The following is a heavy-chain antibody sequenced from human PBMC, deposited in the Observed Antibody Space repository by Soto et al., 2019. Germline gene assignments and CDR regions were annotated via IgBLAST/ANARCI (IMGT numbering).Heavy chain of an antibody. V-gene: IGHV1-69*06. Sequence: SVKVSCKASGGTFSSYAISWVRQAPGQGLEWMGGIIPIFGTANYAQKFQGRVTITADKSTSTAYMELSSLRSEDTAVYYCARGTTASIAARPGLYYYGMDVWGQGTTVTVSS. J-gene: IGHJ6*02. CDR3: ARGTTASIAARPGLYYYGMDV. CDR2: IIPIFGTA. CDR1: GGTFSSYA. D-gene: IGHD6-6*01.